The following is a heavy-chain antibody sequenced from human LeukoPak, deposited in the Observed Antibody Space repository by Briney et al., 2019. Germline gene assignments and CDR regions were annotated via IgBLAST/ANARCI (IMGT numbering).Heavy chain of an antibody. CDR3: AREVKAHSGYGVDY. J-gene: IGHJ4*02. Sequence: SETLSLTCTVSGGSISSGGYYWSWIRQPPGKGLEWIGYIYYSGSTYYNPSLKSRVTISVDTSKNQFSLKLSSVTAADTAVYYCAREVKAHSGYGVDYWGQGTLVTVSS. CDR1: GGSISSGGYY. V-gene: IGHV4-30-4*01. D-gene: IGHD5-12*01. CDR2: IYYSGST.